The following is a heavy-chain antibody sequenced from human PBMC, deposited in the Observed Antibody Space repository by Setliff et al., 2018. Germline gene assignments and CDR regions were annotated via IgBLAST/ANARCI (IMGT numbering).Heavy chain of an antibody. CDR1: GYTYTNYY. CDR2: INPSGGST. Sequence: ASVKVSCKASGYTYTNYYLHWVRQAPGQGLEWMGIINPSGGSTSYAQKFQGRVTMTEDTSTDTAYMELSSLRSEDTAVYYCAPLTRRYGSGSYPFDYWGQGTLVTVSS. CDR3: APLTRRYGSGSYPFDY. D-gene: IGHD3-10*01. V-gene: IGHV1-46*01. J-gene: IGHJ4*02.